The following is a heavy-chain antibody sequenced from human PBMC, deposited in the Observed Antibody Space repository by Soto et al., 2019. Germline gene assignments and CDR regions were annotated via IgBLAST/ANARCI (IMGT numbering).Heavy chain of an antibody. CDR3: AQTLGLAVAGPGRFDL. CDR1: GGTFSRYA. V-gene: IGHV1-69*12. J-gene: IGHJ2*01. CDR2: ITPMFGTA. D-gene: IGHD6-19*01. Sequence: QVQLVQSGAEVKKYGSSVKVSCKASGGTFSRYAISWVRQAPGQGLEWMGGITPMFGTANYAQKFQGRVTIPADESTSTADMELSSLRSDDTAVYYCAQTLGLAVAGPGRFDLWGRGTLVTVSS.